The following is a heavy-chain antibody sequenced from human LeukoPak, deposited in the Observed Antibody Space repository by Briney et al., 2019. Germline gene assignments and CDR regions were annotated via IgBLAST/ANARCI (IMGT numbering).Heavy chain of an antibody. Sequence: GRSLRLSCAASGFTFSNYDMHWVRRPPGKGLEWVASISYDGSNQYYVDSVKGRFTISRDNSKNTLYLQMNSLRAEDTAICYCAKPEGSDYYHPPSDAFDIWGQGTMVTVSS. CDR2: ISYDGSNQ. CDR1: GFTFSNYD. CDR3: AKPEGSDYYHPPSDAFDI. J-gene: IGHJ3*02. D-gene: IGHD3-22*01. V-gene: IGHV3-30*18.